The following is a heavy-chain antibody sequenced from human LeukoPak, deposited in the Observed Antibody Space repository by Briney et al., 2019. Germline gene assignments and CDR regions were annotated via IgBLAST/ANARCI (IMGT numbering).Heavy chain of an antibody. D-gene: IGHD5-12*01. CDR1: GYTFTSYG. J-gene: IGHJ4*02. V-gene: IGHV1-18*01. CDR2: ISAYNGNT. Sequence: ASVKVSCKAPGYTFTSYGISWVRQAPGQGLEWMGWISAYNGNTNYAQKLQGRVTMTTDTSTSTAYMELRSLRSDDTAVYYCARETNSGPRGGDFDYWGQGTLVTVSS. CDR3: ARETNSGPRGGDFDY.